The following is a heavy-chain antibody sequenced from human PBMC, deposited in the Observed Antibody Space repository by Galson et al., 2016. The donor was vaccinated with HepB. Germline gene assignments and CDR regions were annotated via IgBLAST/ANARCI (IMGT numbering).Heavy chain of an antibody. D-gene: IGHD2-2*02. Sequence: QSGAEVKKPGESLKISCKASGYTFTSYWIGWVRQMPGKGLEWMGFIYPGDSDSMYSPSFQGQVTISADNSISTAYLQWSSLKASATAIYYCARRLCGSSSCYSGWLDPWGQGTLVTVSS. CDR2: IYPGDSDS. CDR3: ARRLCGSSSCYSGWLDP. J-gene: IGHJ5*02. CDR1: GYTFTSYW. V-gene: IGHV5-51*01.